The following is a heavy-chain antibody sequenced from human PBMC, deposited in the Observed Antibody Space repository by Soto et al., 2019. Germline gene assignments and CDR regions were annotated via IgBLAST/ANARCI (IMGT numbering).Heavy chain of an antibody. V-gene: IGHV1-69*13. CDR3: ASYDSSGYYYKSHAFDI. J-gene: IGHJ3*02. D-gene: IGHD3-22*01. Sequence: SVKVSCKASGGTFSSYAISWVRQAPGQGLEWMGGIIPIFGTANYAQKFQGRVTITADESTSTAYMELSSLRSEDTAVYYCASYDSSGYYYKSHAFDIWRQGTMVTVSS. CDR2: IIPIFGTA. CDR1: GGTFSSYA.